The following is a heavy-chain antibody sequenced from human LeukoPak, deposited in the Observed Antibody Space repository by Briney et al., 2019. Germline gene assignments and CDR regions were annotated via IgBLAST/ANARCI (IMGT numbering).Heavy chain of an antibody. CDR1: GYTLTELS. D-gene: IGHD5-24*01. CDR3: ARLGMATTTDY. J-gene: IGHJ4*02. CDR2: FDPEDGET. Sequence: GASVKVSCKVSGYTLTELSMHWVRQAPGKGLEWMGGFDPEDGETIYAQKFQGRVTITADKSTSTAYMELSSLRSEDTAVYYCARLGMATTTDYWGQGTLVTVSS. V-gene: IGHV1-24*01.